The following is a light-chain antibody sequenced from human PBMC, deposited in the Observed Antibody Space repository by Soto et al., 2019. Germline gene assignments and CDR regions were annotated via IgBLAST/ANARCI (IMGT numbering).Light chain of an antibody. Sequence: QSVLTQPASVSGSAGQSITISCTGTSSDVDDYKYVSWYQQHPGKAPKLMIYEVSNRPSGVSSRFSGSQSGNTASLTISGLQADDEADYYCSSYKSGSTYVFASGTKVTVL. CDR2: EVS. V-gene: IGLV2-14*01. CDR3: SSYKSGSTYV. J-gene: IGLJ1*01. CDR1: SSDVDDYKY.